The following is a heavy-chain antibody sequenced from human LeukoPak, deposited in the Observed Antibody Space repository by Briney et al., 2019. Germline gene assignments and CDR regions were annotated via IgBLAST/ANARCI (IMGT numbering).Heavy chain of an antibody. J-gene: IGHJ4*02. D-gene: IGHD2-2*01. Sequence: SVKVSCKAPGGTFSSYAISWVRQAPGQGLEWMGGIIPIFGTANYAQKFQGRVTITADESTSTAYMELSSLRSEDTAVYYCARAVGYQLLSYYFDYWGQGTLVTVSS. V-gene: IGHV1-69*01. CDR1: GGTFSSYA. CDR2: IIPIFGTA. CDR3: ARAVGYQLLSYYFDY.